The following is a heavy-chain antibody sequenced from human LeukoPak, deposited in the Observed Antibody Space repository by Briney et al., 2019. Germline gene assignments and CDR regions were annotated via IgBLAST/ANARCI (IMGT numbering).Heavy chain of an antibody. J-gene: IGHJ4*02. CDR1: GGTFSSYA. CDR2: IIPIFGTA. CDR3: AKNVDTAMATYDY. Sequence: GSSVKVSCKASGGTFSSYAISWVRQAPGQGLEWMGRIIPIFGTANYAQKFQGRVTITTDESTSTAYMELSSLRSEDTAVYYGAKNVDTAMATYDYWGQGTLVTVSS. V-gene: IGHV1-69*05. D-gene: IGHD5-18*01.